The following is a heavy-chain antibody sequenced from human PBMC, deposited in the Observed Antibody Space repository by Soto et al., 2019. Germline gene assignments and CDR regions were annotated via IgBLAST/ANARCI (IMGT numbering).Heavy chain of an antibody. CDR1: GYTFIGYY. J-gene: IGHJ5*01. CDR3: ARDVSVSGDLGWFDS. V-gene: IGHV1-2*02. CDR2: INPNSGGT. D-gene: IGHD2-21*02. Sequence: ASVKVSCKASGYTFIGYYIHLVRQAPGQGLEWMGWINPNSGGTNYAQKFQGRVTMTRDTSISTAYMELSRLRSDDTAVYYCARDVSVSGDLGWFDSWGQGTLVTVSS.